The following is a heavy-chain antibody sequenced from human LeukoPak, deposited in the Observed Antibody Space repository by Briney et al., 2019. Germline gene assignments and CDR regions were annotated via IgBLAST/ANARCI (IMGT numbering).Heavy chain of an antibody. CDR3: GRESGNSVDY. Sequence: GGSLRLSCAASGFTFSSYTMNWVRQAPGKGLEWVSSISSSSSYIYYADSLKGRFTISRDNARNSLYPQMNSLRVEDTAVYYCGRESGNSVDYWGQGTLVTVSS. CDR2: ISSSSSYI. D-gene: IGHD4-23*01. J-gene: IGHJ4*02. CDR1: GFTFSSYT. V-gene: IGHV3-21*01.